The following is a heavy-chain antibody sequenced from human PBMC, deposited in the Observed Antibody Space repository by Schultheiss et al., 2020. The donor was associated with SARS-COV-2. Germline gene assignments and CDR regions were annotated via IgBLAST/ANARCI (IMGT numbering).Heavy chain of an antibody. J-gene: IGHJ6*02. Sequence: GGSLRLSCAASGFTFDDYAMHWVRQAPGKGLEWVSGISGSGGSTYYADSVKGRFTISRDNAKNSLYLQMNSLRAEDTAVYYCARDEVGMDVWGQGTTVTVSS. CDR2: ISGSGGST. CDR3: ARDEVGMDV. CDR1: GFTFDDYA. V-gene: IGHV3-20*04.